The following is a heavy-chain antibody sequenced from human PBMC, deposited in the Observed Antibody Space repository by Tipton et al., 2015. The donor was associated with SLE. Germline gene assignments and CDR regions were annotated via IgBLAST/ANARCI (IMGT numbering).Heavy chain of an antibody. J-gene: IGHJ4*02. CDR2: IWYDGSEI. D-gene: IGHD6-19*01. V-gene: IGHV3-33*08. CDR1: GGSISSPN. Sequence: LSLTCAISGGSISSPNWWTWVRQPPGKGLEWVAVIWYDGSEIYYTDSVKGRFTISRDNSKHTVFLEMNSLRREDTAVYYCAKGDSSAWSFFDYWGQGTLVTVSS. CDR3: AKGDSSAWSFFDY.